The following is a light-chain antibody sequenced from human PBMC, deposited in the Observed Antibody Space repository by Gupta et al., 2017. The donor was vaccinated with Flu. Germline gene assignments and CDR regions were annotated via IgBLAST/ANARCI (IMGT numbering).Light chain of an antibody. CDR3: QQRSNWPPGT. Sequence: ATLYLSPGERATRSCGARQSVRSYLGWLKQKPCQAPRLLIYDASNRDAGITARFSGSGFGKDLTLTNSSREPEDFAVYYCQQRSNWPPGTFGGGTKVEIK. CDR2: DAS. J-gene: IGKJ4*01. V-gene: IGKV3-11*01. CDR1: QSVRSY.